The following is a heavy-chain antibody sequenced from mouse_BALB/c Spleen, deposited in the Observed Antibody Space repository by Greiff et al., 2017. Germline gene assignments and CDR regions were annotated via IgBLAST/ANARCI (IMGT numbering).Heavy chain of an antibody. V-gene: IGHV3-2*02. D-gene: IGHD1-2*01. J-gene: IGHJ2*01. Sequence: EVMLVESGPGLVKPSQSLSLTCTVTGYSITSDYAWYWIRQFPGNILEWMGYISYSGSTSYNQSLKSRISITRDTSKNQFFLQLNSVTTEDTATYYCARGDYGYVRFDYWGQGTTLTVSS. CDR2: ISYSGST. CDR1: GYSITSDYA. CDR3: ARGDYGYVRFDY.